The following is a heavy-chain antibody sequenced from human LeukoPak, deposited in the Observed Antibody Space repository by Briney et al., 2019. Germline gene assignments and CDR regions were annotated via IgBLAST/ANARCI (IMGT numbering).Heavy chain of an antibody. CDR1: GFIFSSYG. J-gene: IGHJ4*02. Sequence: GRSLRLSCAASGFIFSSYGMHWVRQAPGKGLEWVAVIWYDGSNKNYVDSVKGRFTISRDNSKNTLYLQMNSLRAEDTAVYYCARDGSYYEIDYWGQGTLVTVS. CDR2: IWYDGSNK. D-gene: IGHD1-26*01. V-gene: IGHV3-33*01. CDR3: ARDGSYYEIDY.